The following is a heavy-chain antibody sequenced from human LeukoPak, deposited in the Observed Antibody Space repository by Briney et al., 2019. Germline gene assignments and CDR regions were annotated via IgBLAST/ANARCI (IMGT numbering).Heavy chain of an antibody. V-gene: IGHV3-49*04. CDR3: TRDQTPYY. CDR1: GFTFGDYA. J-gene: IGHJ4*02. Sequence: GGSLRLSCTASGFTFGDYAMTWVRQAPGKGLEWVGFIRSQIYGGTPEYAASVKGRFTITRDDSEGVAYLQMNSLKTEDTAVYYCTRDQTPYYWGQGTLVTVSS. CDR2: IRSQIYGGTP.